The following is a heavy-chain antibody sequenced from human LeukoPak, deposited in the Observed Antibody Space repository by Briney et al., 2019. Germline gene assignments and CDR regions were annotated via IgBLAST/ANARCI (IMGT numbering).Heavy chain of an antibody. CDR2: INPNSGGT. CDR1: GCTFTGYY. CDR3: AIPFMTTIYYYYMDV. J-gene: IGHJ6*03. V-gene: IGHV1-2*06. D-gene: IGHD5-24*01. Sequence: ASVKVSCKASGCTFTGYYMHWVRQAPGQGLEWMGRINPNSGGTNYEQKFQGRVTMTRDTSISTAYMELSRLRSDDTAVYYCAIPFMTTIYYYYMDVWGKGTTVTVSS.